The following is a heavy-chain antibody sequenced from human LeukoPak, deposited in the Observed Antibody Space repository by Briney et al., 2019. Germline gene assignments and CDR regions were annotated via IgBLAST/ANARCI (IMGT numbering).Heavy chain of an antibody. V-gene: IGHV3-7*01. D-gene: IGHD3-22*01. CDR1: GFTFSSYW. CDR2: IKQDGSEK. Sequence: PGGSLRLSCAASGFTFSSYWMSWVRQAPGKGLEWVANIKQDGSEKYYVGSVKGRFTISRDNAKNSLYLQMNSLRAEDTAVYYCARYYYDSSGYYYNPFSYFDYWGQGTLVTVSS. J-gene: IGHJ4*02. CDR3: ARYYYDSSGYYYNPFSYFDY.